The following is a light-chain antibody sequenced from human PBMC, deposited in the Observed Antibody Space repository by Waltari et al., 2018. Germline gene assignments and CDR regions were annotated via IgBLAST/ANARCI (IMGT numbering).Light chain of an antibody. CDR3: ASWDDSHYV. CDR2: RNN. V-gene: IGLV1-47*01. Sequence: QSVLTQPPSASATPGQRVIISCSGSRSNLGRHYLYWYQQLPGTAPKRLIYRNNERPSGVSDRFSASKSGTSASLVISGLRSEDEAVYYCASWDDSHYVFGPGTTVTVL. J-gene: IGLJ1*01. CDR1: RSNLGRHY.